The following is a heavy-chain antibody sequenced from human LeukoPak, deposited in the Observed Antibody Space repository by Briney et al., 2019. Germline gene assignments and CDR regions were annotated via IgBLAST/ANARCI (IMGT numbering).Heavy chain of an antibody. J-gene: IGHJ4*02. CDR3: AKDDSSNYDSSGYSDF. D-gene: IGHD3-22*01. CDR1: GFMFSSYG. Sequence: GGSLRLSCVASGFMFSSYGMSWVRQAPGKGLEWVSSISGFSHTTHYADSVKGRFIVSRDNSKNTLYLEMNSLRAEDTALYYCAKDDSSNYDSSGYSDFWGQGTLVTVSS. V-gene: IGHV3-23*01. CDR2: ISGFSHTT.